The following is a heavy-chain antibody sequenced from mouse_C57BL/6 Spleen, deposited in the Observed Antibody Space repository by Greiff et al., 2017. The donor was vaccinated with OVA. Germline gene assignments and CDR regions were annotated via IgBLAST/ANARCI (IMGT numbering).Heavy chain of an antibody. J-gene: IGHJ4*01. CDR2: ISSGGDYI. CDR3: TRLELGGYAMDY. D-gene: IGHD4-1*01. CDR1: GFTFSSYA. Sequence: EVQLVESGEGLVKPGGSLKLSCAASGFTFSSYAMSWVRQTPEKRLEWVAYISSGGDYIYYADTVKGRFTISRDNARNTLYLQMSSLKSEDTAMYYCTRLELGGYAMDYWGQGTSVTVSS. V-gene: IGHV5-9-1*02.